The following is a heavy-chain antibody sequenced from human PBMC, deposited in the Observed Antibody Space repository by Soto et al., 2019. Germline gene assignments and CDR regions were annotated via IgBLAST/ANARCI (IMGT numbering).Heavy chain of an antibody. CDR2: INAGNGNT. CDR3: ARDKLQNDCSSTSCPTYYYYGMGV. D-gene: IGHD2-2*01. Sequence: ASVKVSCKASEYTFTSYALHWVRQAPGQSLEWMGWINAGNGNTKYSQKFQGRVTITRDTSASTAYMELSSLRSEDTAVYYCARDKLQNDCSSTSCPTYYYYGMGVWGQGTTVTVSS. V-gene: IGHV1-3*01. CDR1: EYTFTSYA. J-gene: IGHJ6*02.